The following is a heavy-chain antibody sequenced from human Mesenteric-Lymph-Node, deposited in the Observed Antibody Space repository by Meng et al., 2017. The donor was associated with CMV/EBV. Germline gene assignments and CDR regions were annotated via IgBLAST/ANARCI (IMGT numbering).Heavy chain of an antibody. D-gene: IGHD2-2*01. CDR3: ARAPGACSSTSCYIFQH. CDR2: INVGNGNT. Sequence: STFSSYAMHWVRQAPGQRLEWMGWINVGNGNTKYSQNFQGRVTITRDTSANTAYMELSSLTSEDTAVYSCARAPGACSSTSCYIFQHWGQGTLVTVSS. V-gene: IGHV1-3*01. J-gene: IGHJ1*01. CDR1: STFSSYA.